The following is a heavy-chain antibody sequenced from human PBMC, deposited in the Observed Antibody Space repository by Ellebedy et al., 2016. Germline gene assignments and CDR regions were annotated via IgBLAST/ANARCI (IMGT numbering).Heavy chain of an antibody. CDR1: GGSISSGGYY. J-gene: IGHJ4*02. CDR2: INHSGST. D-gene: IGHD3-16*02. V-gene: IGHV4-39*07. Sequence: SETLSLTCTVSGGSISSGGYYRSWIRQPPGKGLEWIGEINHSGSTNYNPSLKSRVTISVDKSKNQFSLKLSSVTAADTAVYYCARGTHYDYVWGSYRQYYFDYWGQGTLVTVSS. CDR3: ARGTHYDYVWGSYRQYYFDY.